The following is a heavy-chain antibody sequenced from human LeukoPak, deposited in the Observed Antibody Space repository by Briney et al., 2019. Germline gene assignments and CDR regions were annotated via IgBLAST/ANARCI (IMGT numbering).Heavy chain of an antibody. CDR3: GRGGKVEQLALAR. CDR2: ISSDGSST. Sequence: PGGSLRLSCAASGFTFSSYWMHWVRQAPGKGLVWVSRISSDGSSTTYADSVKGRFTISRDNAKNTLYLQMNSLRAEDTAVYYCGRGGKVEQLALARWGQGSLVTVSS. CDR1: GFTFSSYW. V-gene: IGHV3-74*01. D-gene: IGHD6-13*01. J-gene: IGHJ4*02.